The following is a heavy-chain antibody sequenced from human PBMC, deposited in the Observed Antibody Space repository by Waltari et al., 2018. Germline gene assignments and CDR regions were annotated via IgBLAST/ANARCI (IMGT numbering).Heavy chain of an antibody. V-gene: IGHV4-34*01. J-gene: IGHJ4*01. CDR1: GESFLVYF. CDR3: ARYGEVPPNYFFDY. CDR2: IHYSGST. Sequence: QVQLHQWGAGQLKPSDTLSLTCAVSGESFLVYFWSWIRQSPGTGLEWLGGIHYSGSTNYNPTLASRLSLSVDTTKKQFSLRLTSVTAADAALYFCARYGEVPPNYFFDYWGQGTLVTVSS. D-gene: IGHD2-21*01.